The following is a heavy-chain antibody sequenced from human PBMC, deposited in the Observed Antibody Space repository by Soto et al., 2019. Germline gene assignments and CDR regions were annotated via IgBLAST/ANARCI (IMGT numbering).Heavy chain of an antibody. CDR1: GFTVSSSS. J-gene: IGHJ4*02. Sequence: EVELVETGGGVIQPGGSLRLSCAASGFTVSSSSMSWVRQAPGKGLEWVSLIYADGATYYGDSVKGRFTISRDTSKNTVSLQMTSLRADDTAAYYCARDDSFLGAPFHYWGQGTLVTVSS. V-gene: IGHV3-53*02. CDR2: IYADGAT. CDR3: ARDDSFLGAPFHY. D-gene: IGHD3-16*01.